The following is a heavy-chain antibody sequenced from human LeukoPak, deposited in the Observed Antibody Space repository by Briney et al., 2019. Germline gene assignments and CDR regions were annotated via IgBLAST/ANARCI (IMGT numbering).Heavy chain of an antibody. D-gene: IGHD3-10*01. Sequence: SETLSLTCTVSGYSISSGYYWGWIRQPPGKGLEWIGSICHSGSTYYNPSLKSRVTISVDTSKNQFSLKLSSVTAADTAVYYCARDGEEGFDYWGQGTLVTVSS. V-gene: IGHV4-38-2*02. CDR3: ARDGEEGFDY. J-gene: IGHJ4*02. CDR1: GYSISSGYY. CDR2: ICHSGST.